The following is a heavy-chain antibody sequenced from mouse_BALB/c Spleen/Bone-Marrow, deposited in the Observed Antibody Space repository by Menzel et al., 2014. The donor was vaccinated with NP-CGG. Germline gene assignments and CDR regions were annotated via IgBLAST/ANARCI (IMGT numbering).Heavy chain of an antibody. V-gene: IGHV5-9-3*01. J-gene: IGHJ2*01. Sequence: EVKLVESGGGLVKPGGSLKLSCAASGFTFSSYAMSWVRQTPEKRLEWVATISSGGSYTYYPDSVKGRFTISRDNAKNPLYLQMSSLRSEDTAMYYCARHGITRLLGYWGQGTTLTVSS. CDR3: ARHGITRLLGY. CDR1: GFTFSSYA. CDR2: ISSGGSYT. D-gene: IGHD2-4*01.